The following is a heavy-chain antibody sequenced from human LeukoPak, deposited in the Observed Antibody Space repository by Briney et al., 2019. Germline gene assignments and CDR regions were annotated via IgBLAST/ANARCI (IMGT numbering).Heavy chain of an antibody. D-gene: IGHD6-13*01. CDR3: AAGRHYYGMDV. CDR1: GGSISSYY. J-gene: IGHJ6*02. Sequence: PSETLSLTCTVSGGSISSYYWSWIRQLAGKGLEWIGRIYTSGSTNYNPSLKSRVTMSVDTSKNQFSLKLSSVTAADMAVYFAAAGRHYYGMDVWGQGTTVTVSS. V-gene: IGHV4-4*07. CDR2: IYTSGST.